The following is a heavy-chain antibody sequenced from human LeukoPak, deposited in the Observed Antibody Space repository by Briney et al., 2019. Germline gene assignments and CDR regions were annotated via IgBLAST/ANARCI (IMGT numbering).Heavy chain of an antibody. CDR3: AREPHCSGGSCRDY. J-gene: IGHJ4*02. D-gene: IGHD2-15*01. CDR2: IIPILGIA. Sequence: ASVKVSCKASGGTFSSYAISWVRQAPGQGLEWMGRIIPILGIANYAQKFQGRVTITADKSTSTAYMELSSLRSEDTAVYYCAREPHCSGGSCRDYWGQGTLVTVSS. V-gene: IGHV1-69*04. CDR1: GGTFSSYA.